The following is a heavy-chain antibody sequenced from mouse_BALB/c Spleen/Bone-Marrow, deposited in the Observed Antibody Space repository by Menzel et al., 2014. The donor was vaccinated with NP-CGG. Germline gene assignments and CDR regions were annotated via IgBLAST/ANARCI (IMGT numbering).Heavy chain of an antibody. Sequence: EVKLMESGAELVKPGASVKLSCTASGFNIKDTYMHWVKQRPEQGLEWIGRIDPANGNTKYDPKFRGKATITTDTSSNTAYLQLRSLTSEDTAVYYCARYDYRYSWFAYWGQGTLVTVSA. CDR1: GFNIKDTY. CDR3: ARYDYRYSWFAY. J-gene: IGHJ3*01. CDR2: IDPANGNT. D-gene: IGHD2-14*01. V-gene: IGHV14-3*02.